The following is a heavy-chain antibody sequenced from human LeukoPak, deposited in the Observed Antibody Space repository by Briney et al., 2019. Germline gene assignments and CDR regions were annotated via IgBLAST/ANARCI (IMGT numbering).Heavy chain of an antibody. V-gene: IGHV1-2*02. CDR3: ARESGYDILTGLDY. CDR2: NNPNSGGT. Sequence: ASVKVSRKASGYTFTGYYMHWVRQAPGQGLEWMGWNNPNSGGTNYAQKFQGRVTMTRDTSISTAYMELSRLRSDDTAVYYCARESGYDILTGLDYWGQGTLVTVSS. J-gene: IGHJ4*02. D-gene: IGHD3-9*01. CDR1: GYTFTGYY.